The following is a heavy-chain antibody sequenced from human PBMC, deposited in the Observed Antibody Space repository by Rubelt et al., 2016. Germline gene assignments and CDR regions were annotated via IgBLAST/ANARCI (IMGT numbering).Heavy chain of an antibody. CDR3: ARDESSGWYSNWFDP. D-gene: IGHD6-19*01. Sequence: EVQLVESGGGLVQPGGSLRLSCAASGFTFSSYSMNWVRQAPGKGLEWVSYISSSSSTIYYADSVKGRFTISRDKAKNSLYLQMNSLRAEDTAVYYCARDESSGWYSNWFDPWGQGTLVTVSS. CDR2: ISSSSSTI. CDR1: GFTFSSYS. J-gene: IGHJ5*02. V-gene: IGHV3-48*01.